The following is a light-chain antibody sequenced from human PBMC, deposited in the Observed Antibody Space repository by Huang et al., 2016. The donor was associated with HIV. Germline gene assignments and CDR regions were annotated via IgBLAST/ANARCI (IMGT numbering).Light chain of an antibody. CDR2: GAL. CDR3: QQYYSSPT. CDR1: QTFLYSSKNETS. J-gene: IGKJ4*01. Sequence: DIVMTQSPASLAVSLGERATINCKSSQTFLYSSKNETSLAWYQQRPGQPPRLLIHGALARESGVPERFSGSGSETDFTLTITGLQPEDVAVYYCQQYYSSPTFGGGTKVEI. V-gene: IGKV4-1*01.